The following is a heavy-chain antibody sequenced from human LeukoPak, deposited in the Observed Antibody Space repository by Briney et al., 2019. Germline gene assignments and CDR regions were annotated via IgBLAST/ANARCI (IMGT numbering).Heavy chain of an antibody. Sequence: SETLSLTCSVSDDSISNYYWSWIRQPAGKGLEWIGRVYSGGGTTYNPSLKSRVSMSVDTSNNQFSLRLTSVTAADTAVYYCARGCSRAVADNWFDPWGQGTLVTVSS. CDR1: DDSISNYY. CDR2: VYSGGGT. V-gene: IGHV4-4*07. J-gene: IGHJ5*02. D-gene: IGHD6-19*01. CDR3: ARGCSRAVADNWFDP.